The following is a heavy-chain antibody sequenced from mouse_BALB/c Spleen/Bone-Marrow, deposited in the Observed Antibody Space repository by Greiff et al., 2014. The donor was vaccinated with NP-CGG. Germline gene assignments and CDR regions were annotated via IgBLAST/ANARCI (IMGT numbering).Heavy chain of an antibody. CDR1: GFTFSNYP. Sequence: EVKLVESGGGLVKPGGSLKLSCAASGFTFSNYPMSWVRQTPERRLEWVASISSGQSSTYYSDSVKGRFTISRDNAKNTLYLQMNSLRSEDTAMYYCASITTVDYWGQGTALTVSS. D-gene: IGHD1-1*01. CDR2: ISSGQSST. V-gene: IGHV5-9-3*01. CDR3: ASITTVDY. J-gene: IGHJ2*01.